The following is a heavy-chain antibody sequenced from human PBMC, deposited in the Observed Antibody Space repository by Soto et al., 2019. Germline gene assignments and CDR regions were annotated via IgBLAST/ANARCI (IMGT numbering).Heavy chain of an antibody. CDR2: LKPDNGGT. D-gene: IGHD3-10*01. CDR3: ARDLCPLGSGSPCPTFGMDL. CDR1: GYTFTGHY. V-gene: IGHV1-2*02. Sequence: QVQLVQSGAEVKPPGASVKVSCKASGYTFTGHYMHWVRQVSGRRLEFLGWLKPDNGGTYYAPKLQGRVTFTRYTSKTTAYMEMSGLLSDDTAVYFCARDLCPLGSGSPCPTFGMDLWGQGTTVAVSS. J-gene: IGHJ6*02.